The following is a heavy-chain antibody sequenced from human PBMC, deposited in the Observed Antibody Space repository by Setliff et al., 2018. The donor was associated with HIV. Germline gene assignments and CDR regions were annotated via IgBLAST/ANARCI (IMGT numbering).Heavy chain of an antibody. CDR2: TIPMFGTA. CDR3: ARESACSSTSCPKVLDY. CDR1: GGTFGIYG. J-gene: IGHJ4*02. D-gene: IGHD2-2*01. Sequence: GASVKVSCKASGGTFGIYGISWVRQAPGQGLERMGGTIPMFGTANYAQKFQGRVTITTDESTNTGYMELSSLRSEDTAVYYCARESACSSTSCPKVLDYWGQGTLVTVSS. V-gene: IGHV1-69*05.